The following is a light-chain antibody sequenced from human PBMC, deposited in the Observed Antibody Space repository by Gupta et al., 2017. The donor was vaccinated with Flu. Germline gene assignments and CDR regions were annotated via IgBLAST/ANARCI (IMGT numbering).Light chain of an antibody. CDR1: KLGDKY. CDR3: QAWDSSTYGV. J-gene: IGLJ3*02. CDR2: QDS. Sequence: SYELTQPPSVSVSPGQTASITCSGDKLGDKYACWYQQKPGQSPVLVIYQDSKRPSGIPERFSGSNSGNTATLTIRGTEDMDEADYYCQAWDSSTYGVFGGGTKLTVL. V-gene: IGLV3-1*01.